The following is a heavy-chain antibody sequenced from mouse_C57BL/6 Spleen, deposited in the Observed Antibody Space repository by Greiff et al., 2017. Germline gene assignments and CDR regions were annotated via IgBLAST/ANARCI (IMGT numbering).Heavy chain of an antibody. Sequence: EVKLQESGGGLVKPGGSLKLSCAASGFTFSDYGMHWVRQAPEKGLEWVAYISSGSSTIYYADKVKGRFTFTRDNAKNTLFLQMTRLRSEDTAMYYWAWRRVSTTVEGAMDYWGQGTTVTVSS. V-gene: IGHV5-17*01. D-gene: IGHD1-1*01. CDR3: AWRRVSTTVEGAMDY. CDR1: GFTFSDYG. CDR2: ISSGSSTI. J-gene: IGHJ4*01.